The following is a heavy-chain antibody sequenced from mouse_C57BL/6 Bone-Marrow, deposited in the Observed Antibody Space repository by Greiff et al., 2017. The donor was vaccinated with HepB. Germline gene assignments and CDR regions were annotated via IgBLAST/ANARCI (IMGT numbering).Heavy chain of an antibody. D-gene: IGHD2-1*01. J-gene: IGHJ4*01. Sequence: VQLQQPGAELVMPGASVKLSCKASGYTFTSYWMHWVKQRPGQGLEWIGEIDPSDSYTNYNQKFKGKSTLTVDKSSSTAYLQLSSLTSEDTAVYYCTNGNPYYYAMDYWGQGTSVTASS. V-gene: IGHV1-69*01. CDR2: IDPSDSYT. CDR3: TNGNPYYYAMDY. CDR1: GYTFTSYW.